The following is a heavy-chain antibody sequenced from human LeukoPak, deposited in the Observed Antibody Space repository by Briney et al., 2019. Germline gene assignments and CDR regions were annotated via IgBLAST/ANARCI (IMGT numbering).Heavy chain of an antibody. Sequence: GGSLRLSCAASGFTFSSYGMSWVRQAPGKGLEWVAFIRYDGSNKYYADSVKGRFTISRDNSKNTLYLQMNSLRAEDTAVYYCATAGSGSPFYYYYYMDVWGKGTTVTISS. CDR1: GFTFSSYG. CDR2: IRYDGSNK. D-gene: IGHD3-10*01. J-gene: IGHJ6*03. V-gene: IGHV3-30*02. CDR3: ATAGSGSPFYYYYYMDV.